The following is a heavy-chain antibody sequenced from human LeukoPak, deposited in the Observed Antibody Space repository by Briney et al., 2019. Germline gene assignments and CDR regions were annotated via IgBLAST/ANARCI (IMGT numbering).Heavy chain of an antibody. CDR1: GGSFSGYY. Sequence: PSETLSLTCAVYGGSFSGYYWSWIRQPPGKGLEWIGEINHSGSTNYNPSLKSRVTISVDTSKNQFSLKLSSVTAADTAVYYCARTRYSSGRDYWGRGTLVTVSS. D-gene: IGHD6-19*01. V-gene: IGHV4-34*01. CDR3: ARTRYSSGRDY. CDR2: INHSGST. J-gene: IGHJ4*02.